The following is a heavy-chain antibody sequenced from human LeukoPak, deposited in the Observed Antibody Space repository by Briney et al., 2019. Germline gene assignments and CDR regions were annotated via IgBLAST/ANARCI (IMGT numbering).Heavy chain of an antibody. Sequence: SVKVSCKASGGTFSSYAISWVRQAPGQGLEWMGGIIPIFGTANYAQKFQGRVTITTDESTSTAYMELSSLRSEDTAVYYCASRFPAAGAFAIWGQGTMVTVSP. CDR3: ASRFPAAGAFAI. CDR2: IIPIFGTA. V-gene: IGHV1-69*05. J-gene: IGHJ3*02. CDR1: GGTFSSYA. D-gene: IGHD3-3*01.